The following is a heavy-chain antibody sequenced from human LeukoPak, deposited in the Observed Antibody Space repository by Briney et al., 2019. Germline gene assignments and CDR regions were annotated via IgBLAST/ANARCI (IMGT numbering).Heavy chain of an antibody. CDR2: ISGSGGST. CDR3: AKSQDGGRLFQFDY. V-gene: IGHV3-23*01. Sequence: GGSLRLSCAASGFTFSSYAMIWVRQPPGKGLEWVSVISGSGGSTYSADSVKGRYTISRDNSKNTLYLQMNSLRAEDTAVYFCAKSQDGGRLFQFDYWGQGTLVTVSS. CDR1: GFTFSSYA. J-gene: IGHJ4*02. D-gene: IGHD1-26*01.